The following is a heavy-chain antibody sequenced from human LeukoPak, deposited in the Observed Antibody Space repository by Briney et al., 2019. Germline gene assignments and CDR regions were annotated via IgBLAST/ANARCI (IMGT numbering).Heavy chain of an antibody. CDR3: ATGGGLATEIDY. J-gene: IGHJ4*02. V-gene: IGHV3-30*04. Sequence: GGSLRLPCAASGFTFSSYAMSWVRQAPGKGLEWVAVVSYDGIIKYYADSLKGRFTISRDNSKNTLYLQMNSLRTEDTAMYYCATGGGLATEIDYWGQGTLVTVSS. CDR2: VSYDGIIK. D-gene: IGHD3-16*01. CDR1: GFTFSSYA.